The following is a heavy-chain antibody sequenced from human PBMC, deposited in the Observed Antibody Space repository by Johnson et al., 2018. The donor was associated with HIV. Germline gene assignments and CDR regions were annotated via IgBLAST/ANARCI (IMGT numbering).Heavy chain of an antibody. Sequence: QVQLVESGGGVVQPGRSLRIYCAVSEFSLSNYAMHWVRLAPGKGLQWMAVISYDAGKKYYADSVKGRFTISRDNAKNSLYLQMNSLRAEDTAVYYCASRYSSGRADAFDIWGQGTMVTVSS. V-gene: IGHV3-30*04. CDR3: ASRYSSGRADAFDI. CDR2: ISYDAGKK. D-gene: IGHD6-19*01. J-gene: IGHJ3*02. CDR1: EFSLSNYA.